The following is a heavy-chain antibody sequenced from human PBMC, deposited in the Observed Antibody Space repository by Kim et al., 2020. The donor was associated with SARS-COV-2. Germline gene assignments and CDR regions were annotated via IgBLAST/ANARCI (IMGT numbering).Heavy chain of an antibody. CDR3: AREGWGGIAAAWAYYYYGMDV. J-gene: IGHJ6*02. D-gene: IGHD6-13*01. Sequence: GGSLRLSCAASGFTFSSYSMNWVRQAPGKGLEWVSSISSSSSYIYYAVSVKGRFTISRDNAKNSLYLQMNSLRAEDTAVYYCAREGWGGIAAAWAYYYYGMDVWGQGTTVTVSS. CDR2: ISSSSSYI. V-gene: IGHV3-21*01. CDR1: GFTFSSYS.